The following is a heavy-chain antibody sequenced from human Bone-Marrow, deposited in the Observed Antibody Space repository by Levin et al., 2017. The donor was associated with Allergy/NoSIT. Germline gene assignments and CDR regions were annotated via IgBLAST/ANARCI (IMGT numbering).Heavy chain of an antibody. D-gene: IGHD6-19*01. Sequence: SETLSLTCTVSGGSINSGGHYWSWIRQHPGTGLEWIGYIYYGGSTYYNPSLKRRGTISVDTSKNQFSLWLTSVTAADTAVYYCARSASSAATHWGELDYWGQGTLVTVSS. V-gene: IGHV4-31*03. CDR2: IYYGGST. J-gene: IGHJ4*02. CDR3: ARSASSAATHWGELDY. CDR1: GGSINSGGHY.